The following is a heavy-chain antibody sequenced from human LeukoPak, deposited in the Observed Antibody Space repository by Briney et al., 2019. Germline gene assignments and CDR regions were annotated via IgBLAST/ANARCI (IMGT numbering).Heavy chain of an antibody. Sequence: ASVKVSCKASGGTFSSYAISWVRQAPGQGLEWMGGIIPIFGTANYAQKFQGRVTITADESTSTAYMELSSLRSEDTAVYYCARDEGYYDSSGYYQPDYWGQGTLVTVSS. V-gene: IGHV1-69*01. CDR3: ARDEGYYDSSGYYQPDY. J-gene: IGHJ4*02. CDR2: IIPIFGTA. CDR1: GGTFSSYA. D-gene: IGHD3-22*01.